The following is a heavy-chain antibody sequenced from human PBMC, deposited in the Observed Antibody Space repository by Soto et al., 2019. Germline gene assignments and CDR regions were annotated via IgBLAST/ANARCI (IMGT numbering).Heavy chain of an antibody. CDR2: FYTGGST. D-gene: IGHD4-4*01. J-gene: IGHJ4*02. V-gene: IGHV3-66*01. CDR3: ARTRTTVTTYFDD. Sequence: VQVVESGGGLVQPGGSLRLSCAVSGFTVSSNYMTWVRQAPGKGLEWVSVFYTGGSTYYADSVKGRFTVSRDNSRNIVYLQMNNLRAEDTAVYYCARTRTTVTTYFDDWGQGTLVTVSS. CDR1: GFTVSSNY.